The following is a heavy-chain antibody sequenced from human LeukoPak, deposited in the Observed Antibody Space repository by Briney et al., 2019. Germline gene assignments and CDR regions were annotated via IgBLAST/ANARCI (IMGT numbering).Heavy chain of an antibody. D-gene: IGHD4/OR15-4a*01. CDR1: GYTFANYY. Sequence: ASVKVSCKASGYTFANYYMHWVRQAPGLGVEWMGWINPKSGGTSYPQKFQGRLTITRDTSISTAYMELSRLRSDDTAVYYCVPSANYYYFDYWGQGTLVTVSS. CDR3: VPSANYYYFDY. V-gene: IGHV1-2*02. J-gene: IGHJ4*02. CDR2: INPKSGGT.